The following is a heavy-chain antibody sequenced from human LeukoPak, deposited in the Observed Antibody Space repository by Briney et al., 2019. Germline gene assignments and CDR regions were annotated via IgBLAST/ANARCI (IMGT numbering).Heavy chain of an antibody. V-gene: IGHV5-51*01. CDR3: ARHSGVSGIVDY. D-gene: IGHD6-19*01. CDR1: GYSFTTYW. CDR2: IYPGDSDT. J-gene: IGHJ4*02. Sequence: GESLKISCKASGYSFTTYWIGWVRQMPGKGLEWMGIIYPGDSDTRYGPSFQGQVTIPADKSTTTAYLQWSGLKASDTAMYYCARHSGVSGIVDYWGQGTLVTVSS.